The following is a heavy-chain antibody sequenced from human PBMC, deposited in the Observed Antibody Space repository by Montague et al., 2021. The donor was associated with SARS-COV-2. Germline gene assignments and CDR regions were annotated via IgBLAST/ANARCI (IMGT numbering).Heavy chain of an antibody. CDR2: IYSSGST. J-gene: IGHJ6*02. CDR1: GGSIRSGSSY. CDR3: ARDYGDYSYYYGLDV. D-gene: IGHD4-17*01. V-gene: IGHV4-61*02. Sequence: TLSLTCTVSGGSIRSGSSYWSWIRQPAGKGLEWIGRIYSSGSTNHNPSLKSRVTMSVDTSKNQFSLKVSSVTAADTAVYYCARDYGDYSYYYGLDVWGQGTTVTVSS.